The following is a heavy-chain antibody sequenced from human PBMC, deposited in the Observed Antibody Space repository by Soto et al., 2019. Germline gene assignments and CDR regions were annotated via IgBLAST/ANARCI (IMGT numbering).Heavy chain of an antibody. CDR2: ISDSGSTI. CDR1: GFTFSDYY. V-gene: IGHV3-11*01. Sequence: QMQLVQSGGGLVKPGGSLTLSCKASGFTFSDYYMIWVRQTPGKGLEWLSYISDSGSTIYYADSVRARFTIFRENASNSVYLQLDGLTDGDTAVYYCARGGSGWTRGGWLGTWGQGSLVTVSS. D-gene: IGHD6-25*01. CDR3: ARGGSGWTRGGWLGT. J-gene: IGHJ1*01.